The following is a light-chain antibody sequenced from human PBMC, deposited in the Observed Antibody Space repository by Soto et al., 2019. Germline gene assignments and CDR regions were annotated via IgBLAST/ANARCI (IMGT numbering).Light chain of an antibody. V-gene: IGLV2-14*01. CDR1: SGDVGGYNY. Sequence: QSVLTQPASVSGSPGQSITISCTGTSGDVGGYNYVSWYQHHPAKAPKLIIYEVSDRPSGVSNRFSGSRSGNTVSLTISGLHADEAAHYYCNQYPRSSKFVSGGETKGTVL. CDR2: EVS. CDR3: NQYPRSSKFV. J-gene: IGLJ2*01.